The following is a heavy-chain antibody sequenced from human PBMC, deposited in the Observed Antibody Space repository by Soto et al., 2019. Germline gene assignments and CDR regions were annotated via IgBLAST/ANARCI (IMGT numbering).Heavy chain of an antibody. Sequence: EVQLVESGGGLVQPGGSLRLSCAASGFTFSSYSMNWVRQAPGKGLEWVSYISSSSSTIYYADSVKGRFTISRDNAKNSVYLQMNSRSDEDSAVYDCASSRTPNPVYDDFWSGQNWFDLWGQGTLVTVSS. CDR1: GFTFSSYS. V-gene: IGHV3-48*02. CDR3: ASSRTPNPVYDDFWSGQNWFDL. CDR2: ISSSSSTI. J-gene: IGHJ5*02. D-gene: IGHD3-3*01.